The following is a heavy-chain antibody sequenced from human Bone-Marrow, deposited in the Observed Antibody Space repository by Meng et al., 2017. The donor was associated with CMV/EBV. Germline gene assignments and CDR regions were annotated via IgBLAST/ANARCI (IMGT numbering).Heavy chain of an antibody. CDR1: GYTFTSYY. V-gene: IGHV1-46*01. D-gene: IGHD5-12*01. CDR2: INPSGGST. CDR3: AREGPGKWPDY. Sequence: ASVKVSCKASGYTFTSYYMHWVRQAPGQGLEWMGIINPSGGSTSYAQKFQGRVTMTRDTSTRTVYMELSSLRSEDTAVYYCAREGPGKWPDYWGRGTLVTVSS. J-gene: IGHJ4*02.